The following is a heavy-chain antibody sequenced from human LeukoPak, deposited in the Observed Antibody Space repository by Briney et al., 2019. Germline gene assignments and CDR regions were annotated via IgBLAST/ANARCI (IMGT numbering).Heavy chain of an antibody. D-gene: IGHD2-15*01. Sequence: HAGGSLRLSCAASGFTFRTYAMSWVRQAPGKGLEWVSAISGSGGSTYYADSVKGRFTISRDNSKNTLYLQMNSLRAEDTAVYYCAKFGGVVVAAFRARQGYFDYWGQGTLVTVSS. CDR2: ISGSGGST. CDR1: GFTFRTYA. V-gene: IGHV3-23*01. CDR3: AKFGGVVVAAFRARQGYFDY. J-gene: IGHJ4*02.